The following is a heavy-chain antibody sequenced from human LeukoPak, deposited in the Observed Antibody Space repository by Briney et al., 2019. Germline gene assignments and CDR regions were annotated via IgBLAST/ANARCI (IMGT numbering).Heavy chain of an antibody. CDR2: IGSDSSIT. CDR1: GFTFSSYS. J-gene: IGHJ4*02. Sequence: PGGSLRLSCAASGFTFSSYSMNWVRQAPGKGLEWVSYIGSDSSITHYADSVKGRFTIPRDNSKNTLYLQMNSLRAEDTAVYYCTKGVQTYYDFWSGPPPDYWGQGTLVTVSS. D-gene: IGHD3-3*01. CDR3: TKGVQTYYDFWSGPPPDY. V-gene: IGHV3-48*01.